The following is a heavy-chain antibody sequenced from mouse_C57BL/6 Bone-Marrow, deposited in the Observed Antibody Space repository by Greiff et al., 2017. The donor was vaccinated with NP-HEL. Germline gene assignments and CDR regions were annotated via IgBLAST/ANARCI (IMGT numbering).Heavy chain of an antibody. Sequence: DVQLQESGAELVRPGASVKLSCTASGFNIKDDYMHWVKQRPEQGLEWIGWIDPENGDTEYASKFQGKATITADTSSNTAYLQLSSLTSEDTAVYYCTSLLSLFAYWGQGTLVTVSA. J-gene: IGHJ3*01. V-gene: IGHV14-4*01. CDR2: IDPENGDT. CDR1: GFNIKDDY. D-gene: IGHD1-1*02. CDR3: TSLLSLFAY.